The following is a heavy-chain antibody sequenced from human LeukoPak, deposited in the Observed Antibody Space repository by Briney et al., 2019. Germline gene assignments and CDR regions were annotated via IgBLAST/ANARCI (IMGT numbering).Heavy chain of an antibody. D-gene: IGHD6-6*01. CDR1: GLTFSSYA. J-gene: IGHJ3*02. V-gene: IGHV3-30-3*01. CDR3: AKSIAARLTDAFDI. Sequence: PGGSLRLSCAASGLTFSSYAMHGVRQAPGKGLEWVAVISYDGSNKYYADSVKGRFTISRDNDKNSLYLQMNSLRAEDMALYYCAKSIAARLTDAFDIWGQGTMVTVSS. CDR2: ISYDGSNK.